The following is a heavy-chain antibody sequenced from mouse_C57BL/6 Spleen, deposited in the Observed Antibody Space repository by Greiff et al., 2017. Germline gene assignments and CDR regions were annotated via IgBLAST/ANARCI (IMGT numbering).Heavy chain of an antibody. J-gene: IGHJ3*01. CDR3: ASLYDGYPAWFAY. V-gene: IGHV5-6*01. CDR2: ISSGGSYT. D-gene: IGHD2-3*01. Sequence: EVKVVESGGDLVKPGGSLKLSCAASGFTFSSYGMSWVRQTPDKRLEWVATISSGGSYTYSPDSVKGRFTISRDNAKNTLYLQMSRLKSEDTAMYYCASLYDGYPAWFAYWGQGTLVTVSA. CDR1: GFTFSSYG.